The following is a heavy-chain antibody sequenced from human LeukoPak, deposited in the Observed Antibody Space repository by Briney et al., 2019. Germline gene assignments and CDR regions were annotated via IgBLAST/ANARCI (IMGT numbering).Heavy chain of an antibody. CDR3: AKAPDSVWGSYRNNYFDS. CDR1: GFTFSNYA. CDR2: ITGSGPTT. V-gene: IGHV3-23*01. D-gene: IGHD3-16*02. Sequence: GGSLRLSCLASGFTFSNYAMTWGRQAPGKGLEWVSAITGSGPTTYYAASVKGRFTISRDNTNNLVFLQMSSLRAEDTAVYYCAKAPDSVWGSYRNNYFDSWGQGTLVSVS. J-gene: IGHJ5*01.